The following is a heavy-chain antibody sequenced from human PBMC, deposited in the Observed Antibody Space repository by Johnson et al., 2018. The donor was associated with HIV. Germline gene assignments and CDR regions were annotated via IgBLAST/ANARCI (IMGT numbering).Heavy chain of an antibody. CDR2: IYSGGST. Sequence: EVQLVESGGGVVQPGRSLRLSCAASGFTVSSNYMSWVRQAPGKGLEWVSVIYSGGSTYYADSVKGRFTISRDNSKNTLYLQMNSMRAEDTAVYYCAREANAFDIWDQGTMVTVSS. CDR1: GFTVSSNY. V-gene: IGHV3-66*01. CDR3: AREANAFDI. J-gene: IGHJ3*02.